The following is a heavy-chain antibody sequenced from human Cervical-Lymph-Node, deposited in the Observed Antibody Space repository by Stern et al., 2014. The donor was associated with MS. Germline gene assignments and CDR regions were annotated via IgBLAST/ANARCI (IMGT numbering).Heavy chain of an antibody. CDR1: GFTFGRHS. CDR2: ISYDGSSQ. CDR3: ARPAAARYFDY. V-gene: IGHV3-30-3*01. D-gene: IGHD6-25*01. Sequence: VQSGRSLRLSCATSGFTFGRHSMHWVRQAPGKGPEWVAIISYDGSSQHYADSVKGRFTISRSNSNNTLFLQMNSLRVEDTAIYYCARPAAARYFDYWGQGSQVTVSS. J-gene: IGHJ4*02.